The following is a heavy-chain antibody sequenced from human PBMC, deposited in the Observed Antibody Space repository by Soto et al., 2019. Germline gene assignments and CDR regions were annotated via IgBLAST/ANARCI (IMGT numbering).Heavy chain of an antibody. V-gene: IGHV3-30*18. Sequence: LRLSWAASGFTFSSYGMPWVRQAPGKGLEWVAVISYDGSNKYYADSVKGRFTISRDNSKNTLYLQMNSLRAEDTAVYYCAKDGMGVHYYGSGSYYKRAPNYDYYYMDVWGKGTTVTVSS. J-gene: IGHJ6*03. CDR2: ISYDGSNK. CDR1: GFTFSSYG. D-gene: IGHD3-10*01. CDR3: AKDGMGVHYYGSGSYYKRAPNYDYYYMDV.